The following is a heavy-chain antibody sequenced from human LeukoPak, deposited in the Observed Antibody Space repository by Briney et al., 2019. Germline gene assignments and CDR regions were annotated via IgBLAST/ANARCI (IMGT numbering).Heavy chain of an antibody. CDR3: ARLRDIVVVPAAPFDY. V-gene: IGHV4-34*01. Sequence: SETLSLTCAVYGGSFSGYYWSWIRQPPGKGLEWIGEINHSGSTYYNPSLKSRVTISVDTSKNQFSLKLSSVTAADTAVYYCARLRDIVVVPAAPFDYWGQGTLVTVSS. J-gene: IGHJ4*02. D-gene: IGHD2-2*01. CDR1: GGSFSGYY. CDR2: INHSGST.